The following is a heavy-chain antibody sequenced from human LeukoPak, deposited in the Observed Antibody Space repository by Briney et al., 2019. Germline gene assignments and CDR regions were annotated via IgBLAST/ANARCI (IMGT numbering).Heavy chain of an antibody. D-gene: IGHD3-22*01. V-gene: IGHV4-39*01. CDR1: GGSISSSSYY. CDR2: IYYSGST. Sequence: SETLSLTCTVSGGSISSSSYYWGWIRQPPGKGLEWIGSIYYSGSTYYNPSLKSRVTISVDTSKNQFSLKPSSVTAADTAVYYCARHAFRYYDSSGFPDFDYWGQGTLVTVSS. J-gene: IGHJ4*02. CDR3: ARHAFRYYDSSGFPDFDY.